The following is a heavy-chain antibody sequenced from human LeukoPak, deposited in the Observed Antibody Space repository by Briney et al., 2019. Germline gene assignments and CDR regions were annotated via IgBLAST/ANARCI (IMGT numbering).Heavy chain of an antibody. D-gene: IGHD2-8*02. CDR2: MSHEGSDK. J-gene: IGHJ3*02. CDR1: GFNLSNYG. CDR3: ARDLYWVPVDAFDT. Sequence: PGRSLRLSCAASGFNLSNYGMHWVRQAPGKGLEWVAVMSHEGSDKYYADSVKGRFTISRDNSKNILYVQMNSLRVEDTAVYYCARDLYWVPVDAFDTWGQGTTVTVSS. V-gene: IGHV3-30*03.